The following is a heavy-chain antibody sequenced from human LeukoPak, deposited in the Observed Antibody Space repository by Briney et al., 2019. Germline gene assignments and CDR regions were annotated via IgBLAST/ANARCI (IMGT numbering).Heavy chain of an antibody. Sequence: PGGSLRLSCAASGFTFSSYGMHWVRQAPGKGLEWVAVIWYDGSNKYYADSVKGRFTISRDNAKNSLHLQMNSLRAEDTAVYYCAIHAGVWGQGTLVTVSS. J-gene: IGHJ4*02. CDR3: AIHAGV. CDR1: GFTFSSYG. D-gene: IGHD3-10*01. V-gene: IGHV3-33*03. CDR2: IWYDGSNK.